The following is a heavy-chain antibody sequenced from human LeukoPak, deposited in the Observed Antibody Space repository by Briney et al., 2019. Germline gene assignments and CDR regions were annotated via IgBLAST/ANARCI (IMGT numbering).Heavy chain of an antibody. CDR3: AGSSSGWYGEIWFDP. D-gene: IGHD6-19*01. Sequence: GXEWVXFIRYDGSNKYYADSVKGRFTISRDNSKNTLYLQMNSLRAEDTAVYYCAGSSSGWYGEIWFDPWGQGTLVTVSS. V-gene: IGHV3-30*02. CDR2: IRYDGSNK. J-gene: IGHJ5*02.